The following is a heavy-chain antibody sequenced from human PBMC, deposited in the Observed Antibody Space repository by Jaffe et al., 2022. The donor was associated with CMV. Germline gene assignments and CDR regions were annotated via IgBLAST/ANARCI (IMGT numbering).Heavy chain of an antibody. CDR1: GGTSSDYG. J-gene: IGHJ4*02. Sequence: QEQLVQSGAEVKKPGSSVKVSCKASGGTSSDYGISWVRQAPGQGLEWMGGIVPTFGTTNVAQHFQGRVTITADKSTTTVSMELSSLKFEDTAVYYCAGDSNNWGHFDHWGQGTVVTVSS. CDR2: IVPTFGTT. CDR3: AGDSNNWGHFDH. V-gene: IGHV1-69*06. D-gene: IGHD7-27*01.